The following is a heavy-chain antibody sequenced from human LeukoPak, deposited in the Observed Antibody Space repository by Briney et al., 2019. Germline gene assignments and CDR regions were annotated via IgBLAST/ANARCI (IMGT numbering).Heavy chain of an antibody. Sequence: PSETLSLTCAVYGGSFSGYYWSWIRQPPGKGLEWIGEINHSGSTNYNPSLKSRVTISVDMSKNQFSLKLTSVTAADTAVYYCARGSRGDGAAFDIWGQGTTVTVSS. CDR3: ARGSRGDGAAFDI. CDR1: GGSFSGYY. CDR2: INHSGST. V-gene: IGHV4-34*01. J-gene: IGHJ3*02. D-gene: IGHD7-27*01.